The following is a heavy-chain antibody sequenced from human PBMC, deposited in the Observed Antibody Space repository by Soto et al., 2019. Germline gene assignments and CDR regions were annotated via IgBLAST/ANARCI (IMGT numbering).Heavy chain of an antibody. J-gene: IGHJ4*02. D-gene: IGHD3-10*01. V-gene: IGHV3-74*01. CDR3: ARGSTDSYPGSRIFDF. CDR2: VDDDGT. Sequence: EVQLVESGGGLVQPGGSLRLSCAASGFTFSSHSMHWVRQAPGKGLMWVARVDDDGTTYADSVKGRFTISRDNARNTLYLQMNSLTSEDTAVYYCARGSTDSYPGSRIFDFWGRGTLVTVSS. CDR1: GFTFSSHS.